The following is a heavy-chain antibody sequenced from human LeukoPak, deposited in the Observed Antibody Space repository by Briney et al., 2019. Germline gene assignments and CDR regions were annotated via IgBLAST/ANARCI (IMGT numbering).Heavy chain of an antibody. CDR2: INPNSGGT. J-gene: IGHJ3*02. CDR3: ARDFSSGWYPKDVFDI. V-gene: IGHV1-2*06. Sequence: GSVKVSCKASGYNLTGYYMHWVRQAPGQGLEWMGRINPNSGGTKYAQEFRGRVTMTRDMSISTAYMELSRLRSDDTAVYYCARDFSSGWYPKDVFDIWGQGAMVTVSS. CDR1: GYNLTGYY. D-gene: IGHD6-19*01.